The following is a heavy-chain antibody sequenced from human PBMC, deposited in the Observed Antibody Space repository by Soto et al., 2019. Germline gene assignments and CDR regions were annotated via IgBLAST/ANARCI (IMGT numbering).Heavy chain of an antibody. CDR2: IDPSDSYT. Sequence: GESLKISCKGSGYSFTSYWISWVRQMPGKGLEWMGRIDPSDSYTNYSPSFQGHVTISADKSISXXXXXXXXXKASDTAMYYCARQGGGLPISGMDVWGQGTTVTVSS. CDR3: ARQGGGLPISGMDV. J-gene: IGHJ6*02. CDR1: GYSFTSYW. V-gene: IGHV5-10-1*01. D-gene: IGHD3-16*01.